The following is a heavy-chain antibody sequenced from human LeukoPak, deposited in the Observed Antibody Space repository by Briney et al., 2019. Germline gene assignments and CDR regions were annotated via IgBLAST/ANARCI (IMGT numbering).Heavy chain of an antibody. CDR3: ARVWAVTTGWFDP. J-gene: IGHJ5*02. V-gene: IGHV4-4*02. Sequence: PSETLSLTCAVSGGSISSSNWWSWVRQPPGKGLEWIGEIYHSGSTNYNPSLKSRVTISVDKSKNQFSLKLSSVTAADTAVYYCARVWAVTTGWFDPWGQGTLVTVSS. CDR1: GGSISSSNW. D-gene: IGHD4-17*01. CDR2: IYHSGST.